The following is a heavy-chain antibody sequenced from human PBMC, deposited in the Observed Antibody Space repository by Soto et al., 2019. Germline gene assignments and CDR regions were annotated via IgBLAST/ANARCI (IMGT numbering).Heavy chain of an antibody. D-gene: IGHD5-12*01. J-gene: IGHJ4*01. CDR1: GGLFSVFS. Sequence: QVQLVQSGAEVKKPGSSVKVSCKTSGGLFSVFSFNWVRQAPGQGLEWMGGVLPITGSTDYAQKFQGRLTINADRSTSTIDMALSRITSDDTANYYCATIRVRGGPLRFEDGGQGTLISVSS. V-gene: IGHV1-69*06. CDR3: ATIRVRGGPLRFED. CDR2: VLPITGST.